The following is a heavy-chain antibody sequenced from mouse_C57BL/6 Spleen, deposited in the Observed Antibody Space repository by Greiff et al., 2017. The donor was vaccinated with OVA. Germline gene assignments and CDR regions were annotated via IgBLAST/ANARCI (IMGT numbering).Heavy chain of an antibody. CDR1: GYSFTDYN. V-gene: IGHV1-39*01. J-gene: IGHJ4*01. CDR3: ARKGLEGNYVEAMDY. Sequence: VQLQESGPELVKPGASVKISCKASGYSFTDYNMNWVKQSNGKSLEWIGVINPNYGTTSYNQKFKGKATLTVDQSSSTAYMQLNSLTSEDSAVYYCARKGLEGNYVEAMDYWGQGTSVTVSS. D-gene: IGHD2-1*01. CDR2: INPNYGTT.